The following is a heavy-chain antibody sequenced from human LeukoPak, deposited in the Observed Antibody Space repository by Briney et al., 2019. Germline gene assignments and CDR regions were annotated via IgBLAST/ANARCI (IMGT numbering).Heavy chain of an antibody. CDR3: ARDADPDYYGSGGVFDY. CDR2: ISYDGSNK. Sequence: GGSLRLSCAASGFTFSSYAMHWVRQAPGKGLEWVAVISYDGSNKYYADSVKGRFTISRDNAKNSLYLQMNSLRAEDTAVYYCARDADPDYYGSGGVFDYWGQGTLVTVSS. J-gene: IGHJ4*02. CDR1: GFTFSSYA. V-gene: IGHV3-30-3*01. D-gene: IGHD3-10*01.